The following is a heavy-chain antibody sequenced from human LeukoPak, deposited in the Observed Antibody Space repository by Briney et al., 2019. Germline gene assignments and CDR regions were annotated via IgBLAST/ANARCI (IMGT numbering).Heavy chain of an antibody. CDR1: GFTFSNYW. CDR3: VRLWDSSGFFGY. D-gene: IGHD3-22*01. J-gene: IGHJ4*02. CDR2: IQKDGSEK. V-gene: IGHV3-7*01. Sequence: GSLRLSCVASGFTFSNYWMSWVRQAPGKGLEWVANIQKDGSEKHYVAPVEGRFTISRDNAENSLFLQLNSLRVDDTAVYYCVRLWDSSGFFGYWGQGALVTVSS.